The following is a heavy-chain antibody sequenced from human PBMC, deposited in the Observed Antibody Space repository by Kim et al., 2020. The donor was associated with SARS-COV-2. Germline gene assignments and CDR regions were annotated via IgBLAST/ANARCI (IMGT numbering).Heavy chain of an antibody. V-gene: IGHV3-30*18. D-gene: IGHD3-10*01. CDR2: ISYDGSNT. J-gene: IGHJ6*02. CDR3: AKVCDRAVLGLISYGMDV. CDR1: GFTFSSYG. Sequence: GGSLRLSCAASGFTFSSYGMHWVRQAPGKGLEWVAVISYDGSNTYYADSVKGRFTISRDNSKNTLYLQMNSLRAEDTAVYYCAKVCDRAVLGLISYGMDVWGQGTTVTVSS.